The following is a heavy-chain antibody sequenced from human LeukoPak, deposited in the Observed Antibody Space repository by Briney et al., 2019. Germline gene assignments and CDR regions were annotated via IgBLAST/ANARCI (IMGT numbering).Heavy chain of an antibody. CDR2: INPSGGST. Sequence: ASVKVSCKASGYTFTSYYMHWVRQAPGQGLEWMGIINPSGGSTSYAQKFQGRVTMTRDTSTSTVYMELSSLRSEDTAVYYCARDQGAAAGGDWFDPWGQGTLVTVSP. J-gene: IGHJ5*02. D-gene: IGHD6-13*01. CDR1: GYTFTSYY. CDR3: ARDQGAAAGGDWFDP. V-gene: IGHV1-46*01.